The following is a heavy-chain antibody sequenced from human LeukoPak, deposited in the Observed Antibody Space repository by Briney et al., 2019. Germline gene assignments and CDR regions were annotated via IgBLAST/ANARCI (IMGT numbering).Heavy chain of an antibody. CDR3: AKDRAYSSSSVLDY. CDR2: ISATSGST. Sequence: PGGSLRLSCAASGFTFSSYAMNWVRQAPGKGLEWVSSISATSGSTYYADSVKGRFTISRDTSKTTLYLQMNSLRAEDTAVYFCAKDRAYSSSSVLDYWGQGILVTVSS. D-gene: IGHD6-6*01. V-gene: IGHV3-23*01. CDR1: GFTFSSYA. J-gene: IGHJ4*02.